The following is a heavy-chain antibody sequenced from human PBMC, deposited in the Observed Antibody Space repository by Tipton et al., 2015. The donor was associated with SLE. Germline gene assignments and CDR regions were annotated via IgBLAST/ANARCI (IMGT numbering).Heavy chain of an antibody. V-gene: IGHV3-11*04. J-gene: IGHJ6*02. CDR1: GGSISSGGYY. Sequence: LSLTCTVSGGSISSGGYYWSWICQHPGKGLEWVSYISRSGSAIYYADSVKGRFTISRDNAKNSLFLQMNSLRAEDTALYYCARTASYYDGMDVWGQGTTVTVAS. CDR2: ISRSGSAI. CDR3: ARTASYYDGMDV.